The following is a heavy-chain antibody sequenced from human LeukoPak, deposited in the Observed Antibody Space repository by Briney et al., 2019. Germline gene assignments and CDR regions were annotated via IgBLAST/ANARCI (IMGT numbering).Heavy chain of an antibody. CDR2: IYSGGST. J-gene: IGHJ4*02. CDR3: ARDPPGSTPFDY. Sequence: PGGSLRLSCAASGFTVSSNYMSWVRQAPGKGLGGVSIIYSGGSTYYADSVKGRFTISRDKSKNTLYLQMNSLRAEDTAVYYCARDPPGSTPFDYWGQGTLVTVSS. D-gene: IGHD5/OR15-5a*01. V-gene: IGHV3-53*01. CDR1: GFTVSSNY.